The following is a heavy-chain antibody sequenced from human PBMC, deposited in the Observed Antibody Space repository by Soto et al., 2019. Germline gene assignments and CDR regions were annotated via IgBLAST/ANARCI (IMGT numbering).Heavy chain of an antibody. CDR2: INSDGSST. CDR1: GFTLSSYW. V-gene: IGHV3-74*01. CDR3: ARDAYYDFWSGLSHYYYYYMDV. J-gene: IGHJ6*03. Sequence: EVQLVESGGGLVQPGGSLRLSCAASGFTLSSYWMHWVRQAPGKGLAWVSHINSDGSSTSYADSVKGRFTISRDNAKNTLYLQMNSLRAEDTAVYYCARDAYYDFWSGLSHYYYYYMDVWGKGTTVTVSS. D-gene: IGHD3-3*01.